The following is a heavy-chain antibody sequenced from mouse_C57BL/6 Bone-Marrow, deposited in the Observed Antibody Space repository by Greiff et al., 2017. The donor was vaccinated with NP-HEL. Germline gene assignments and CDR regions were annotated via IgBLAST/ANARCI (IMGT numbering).Heavy chain of an antibody. CDR2: ISSGGDYI. J-gene: IGHJ2*01. V-gene: IGHV5-9-1*02. D-gene: IGHD1-1*01. CDR1: GFTFSSYA. Sequence: EVMLVESGEGLVKPGGSLKLSCAASGFTFSSYAMSWVRQTPEKRLEWVAYISSGGDYIYYADPVKGRFTISRDNARNTLYLQMSSLKSEDTAMYYCTRDHYYGSPFDYWGQGTTLTVSS. CDR3: TRDHYYGSPFDY.